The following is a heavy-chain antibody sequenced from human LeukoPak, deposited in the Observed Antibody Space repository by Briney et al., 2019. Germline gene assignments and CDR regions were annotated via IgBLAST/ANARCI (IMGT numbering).Heavy chain of an antibody. J-gene: IGHJ3*02. CDR1: GFTLSGYW. CDR2: IKQDGSEK. Sequence: GGSLRLSCAASGFTLSGYWMSWVRQAPGKGLEWVANIKQDGSEKYYVDSVKGRFTISRDNSGNTVYLHVTSLRPEDTAVYYCAREGHTSGYCGAFDIWGQGTTVTISS. D-gene: IGHD3-22*01. V-gene: IGHV3-7*01. CDR3: AREGHTSGYCGAFDI.